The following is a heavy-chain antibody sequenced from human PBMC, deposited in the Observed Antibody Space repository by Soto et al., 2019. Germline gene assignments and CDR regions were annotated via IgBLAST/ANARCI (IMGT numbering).Heavy chain of an antibody. Sequence: QVQLVESGGGLVKPGGSLRLSCAASGFRFSDYYMTWIRQAPGKGLEWISYISTSGRTIYYADSVKGRFTISRDNAKNSXYXXMNSLRAEDTAVYYCARRWSTYLCQGLSCNWYFDLWGRGTLVTVSS. CDR3: ARRWSTYLCQGLSCNWYFDL. CDR1: GFRFSDYY. J-gene: IGHJ2*01. CDR2: ISTSGRTI. V-gene: IGHV3-11*01. D-gene: IGHD2-8*02.